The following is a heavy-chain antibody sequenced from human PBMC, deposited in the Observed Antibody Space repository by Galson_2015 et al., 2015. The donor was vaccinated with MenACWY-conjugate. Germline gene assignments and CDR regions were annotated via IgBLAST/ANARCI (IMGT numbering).Heavy chain of an antibody. CDR2: IFHSGTT. J-gene: IGHJ1*01. V-gene: IGHV4-59*01. Sequence: SETLSLTCTVSGGSISRDYWSWIRQPPGKGLEWIGYIFHSGTTNYSPSLKSRVTISVDTSKNQFSLKLTSVSAADAAVYYCVTSGDNNYTYFQTWRQGTLVTVSS. CDR1: GGSISRDY. D-gene: IGHD4-11*01. CDR3: VTSGDNNYTYFQT.